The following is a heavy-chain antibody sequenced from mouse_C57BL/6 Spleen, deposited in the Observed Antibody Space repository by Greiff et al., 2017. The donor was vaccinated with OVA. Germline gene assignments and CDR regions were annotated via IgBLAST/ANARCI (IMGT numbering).Heavy chain of an antibody. D-gene: IGHD1-1*01. J-gene: IGHJ1*03. CDR1: GCTFTSYW. Sequence: QVQLQQPGAELVRPGSSVKLSCKASGCTFTSYWMHWVKQRPIQGLEWIGNIDPSDSETHYNQKFKDKATLTVDKSSSTAYMQLSSLTSEDSAVYYCARSEATVVATRSYFDVWGTGTTVTVSS. CDR2: IDPSDSET. V-gene: IGHV1-52*01. CDR3: ARSEATVVATRSYFDV.